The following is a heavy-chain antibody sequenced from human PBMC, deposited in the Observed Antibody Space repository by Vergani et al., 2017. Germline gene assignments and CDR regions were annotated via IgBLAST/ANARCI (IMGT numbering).Heavy chain of an antibody. CDR3: AKEGGSYGRAFDI. J-gene: IGHJ3*02. CDR2: ISWNSGSI. Sequence: EVQLVESGGGLVQPGRSLRLSCAASGFTFDDYAMHWVRQAPGKGLGWVSGISWNSGSIGYADSVKGRFTISRDNAKNSLYLQMNSLRAEDTALYYCAKEGGSYGRAFDIWGQGTMVTVSS. D-gene: IGHD1-26*01. CDR1: GFTFDDYA. V-gene: IGHV3-9*01.